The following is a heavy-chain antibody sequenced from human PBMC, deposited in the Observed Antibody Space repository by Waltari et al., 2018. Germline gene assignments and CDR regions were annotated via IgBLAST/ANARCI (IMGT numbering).Heavy chain of an antibody. Sequence: EVQLVESGGGLVQPGRSLRLSCAASGFTFDDYAMHWVRQAPGKGLEWVSGIIWNSGSIGYADSVKGRFTISRDNAKNSLYLQMNSLRAEDTALYYCAKGAGRYYDFWSGPPPPDYWGQGTLVTVSS. CDR3: AKGAGRYYDFWSGPPPPDY. CDR1: GFTFDDYA. J-gene: IGHJ4*02. V-gene: IGHV3-9*01. D-gene: IGHD3-3*01. CDR2: IIWNSGSI.